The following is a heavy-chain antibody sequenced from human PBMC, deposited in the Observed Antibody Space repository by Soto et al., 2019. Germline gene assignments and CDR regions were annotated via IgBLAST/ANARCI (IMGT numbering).Heavy chain of an antibody. CDR3: ARDAYCSSTSCYSRPAGWFDP. CDR1: GYTFTSYG. J-gene: IGHJ5*02. V-gene: IGHV1-18*01. Sequence: QVPLVQSGAEVKKPGASVKVSCKASGYTFTSYGISWVRQAPGQGLEWMGWISAYNGNTNYAQKLQGRVTMTTDTSTSTAYMELRSLGSDDTAVYYCARDAYCSSTSCYSRPAGWFDPWGQGTLVTVSS. D-gene: IGHD2-2*01. CDR2: ISAYNGNT.